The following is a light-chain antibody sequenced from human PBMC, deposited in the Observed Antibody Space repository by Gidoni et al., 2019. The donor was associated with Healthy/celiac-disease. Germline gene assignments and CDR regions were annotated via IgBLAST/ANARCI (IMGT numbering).Light chain of an antibody. Sequence: EIVMTQSPATLSVSPGERATLSCRASQSVSSNFAWYQQKPGQAPRLLIYGASRFSGSGSGTEFTLTISSLQSEDFAVYYCQQYNNWPQTFGQGTKVEIK. V-gene: IGKV3-15*01. CDR1: QSVSSN. J-gene: IGKJ1*01. CDR3: QQYNNWPQT. CDR2: GA.